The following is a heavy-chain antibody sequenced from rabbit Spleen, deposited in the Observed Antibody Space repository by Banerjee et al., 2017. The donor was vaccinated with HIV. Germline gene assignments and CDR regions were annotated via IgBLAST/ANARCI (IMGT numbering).Heavy chain of an antibody. CDR3: ARDTSSSFSSYGMDL. V-gene: IGHV1S40*01. J-gene: IGHJ6*01. D-gene: IGHD1-1*01. CDR2: IYGGSSGSP. Sequence: QSLEESGGDLVKPGASLTLTCTASGFSFSGSDYMCWVRQAPGKGLEWIACIYGGSSGSPYYASWARGRFTISKTSSTTVTLQMTSLTAADTATYFCARDTSSSFSSYGMDLWGPGTLVTVS. CDR1: GFSFSGSDY.